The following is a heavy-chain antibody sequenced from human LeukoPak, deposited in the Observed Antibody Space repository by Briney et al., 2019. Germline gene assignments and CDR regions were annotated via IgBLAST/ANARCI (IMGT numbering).Heavy chain of an antibody. CDR3: ASEIEGATSEFDY. Sequence: SETLSLTCAVSGYSISSGYYWGWIRPPPGKGLEWIGNIYHSGSTYYNPSLKRRVTISVDTSKNQFSLKLSSVTAADTAVYYCASEIEGATSEFDYWGQGTLVTVSS. D-gene: IGHD1-26*01. V-gene: IGHV4-38-2*01. J-gene: IGHJ4*02. CDR2: IYHSGST. CDR1: GYSISSGYY.